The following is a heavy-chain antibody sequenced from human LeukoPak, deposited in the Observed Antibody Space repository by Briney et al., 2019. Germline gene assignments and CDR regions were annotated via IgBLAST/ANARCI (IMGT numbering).Heavy chain of an antibody. D-gene: IGHD4-17*01. V-gene: IGHV4-59*01. CDR1: GGSISSYY. Sequence: PSETLSLTCTVSGGSISSYYWSWIRQPPGKGLEWIGYIYYSGSTNYNPSLKSRVTISVDTSKNQFSLKLSSVTAADTAVYYCARHDYGDYVYFDYWGQGTLVTVSS. CDR2: IYYSGST. CDR3: ARHDYGDYVYFDY. J-gene: IGHJ4*02.